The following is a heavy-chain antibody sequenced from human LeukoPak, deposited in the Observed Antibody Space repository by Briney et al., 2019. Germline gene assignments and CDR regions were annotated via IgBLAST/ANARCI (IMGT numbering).Heavy chain of an antibody. CDR1: GGSISSYY. J-gene: IGHJ4*02. D-gene: IGHD3-10*01. CDR3: ARVLGDDYGSGSLWAPFDY. V-gene: IGHV4-4*07. Sequence: PSETLSLTCTVSGGSISSYYWSWIRQPAGKGLEWIGRIYTSGSTNYNPSLKSRVTMSVDTSKNQFSLKLGSVTAADTAVYYCARVLGDDYGSGSLWAPFDYWGQGTLVTVSS. CDR2: IYTSGST.